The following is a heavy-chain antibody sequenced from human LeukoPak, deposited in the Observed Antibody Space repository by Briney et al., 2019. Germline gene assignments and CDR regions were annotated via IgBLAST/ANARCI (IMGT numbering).Heavy chain of an antibody. CDR2: IYWDDNK. J-gene: IGHJ4*02. V-gene: IGHV2-5*02. D-gene: IGHD4-17*01. Sequence: SCPTLVNPTQTLTLTCTFSGFSLSTSGVGVGWIRQPPGKALEWLALIYWDDNKPYSPSPKSRLTITKDTSKNQVVLTMTNMDPVDTATYYCAHYGDYRFMYYFDHWGQGTLVTVSS. CDR1: GFSLSTSGVG. CDR3: AHYGDYRFMYYFDH.